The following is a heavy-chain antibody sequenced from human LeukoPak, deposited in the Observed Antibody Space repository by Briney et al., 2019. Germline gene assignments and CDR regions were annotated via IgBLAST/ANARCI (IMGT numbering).Heavy chain of an antibody. D-gene: IGHD3-10*01. J-gene: IGHJ4*02. Sequence: PGGSLRLSCAGSGFSFSSYGMHWVRQAPGKGLEWVAFIRYDGSNKYYADSVKGLFTISRDNSKNMVYLQMNSLRPEDTAVYYCAKDHDWRTYNYGPGDYWGQGTLVTDSS. CDR3: AKDHDWRTYNYGPGDY. CDR2: IRYDGSNK. CDR1: GFSFSSYG. V-gene: IGHV3-30*02.